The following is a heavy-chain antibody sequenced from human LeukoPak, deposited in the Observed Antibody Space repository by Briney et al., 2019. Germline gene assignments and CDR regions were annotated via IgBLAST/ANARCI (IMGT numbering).Heavy chain of an antibody. J-gene: IGHJ2*01. D-gene: IGHD6-6*01. V-gene: IGHV5-51*01. CDR1: GYRFNAYW. CDR3: ARRYSSSGWYFDL. CDR2: IYPGDSDT. Sequence: GGSLKISCKGSGYRFNAYWIAWVRQMPGKGLEWMGIIYPGDSDTRYSPSFQGQVTISAGKSISTAYLQWSSLKASDTAMYYCARRYSSSGWYFDLWGRGTLVTVSS.